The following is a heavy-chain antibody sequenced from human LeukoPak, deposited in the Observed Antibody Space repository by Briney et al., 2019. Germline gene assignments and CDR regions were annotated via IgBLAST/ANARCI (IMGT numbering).Heavy chain of an antibody. CDR3: AKEQRIRHCSEGVCMEGYYFDY. J-gene: IGHJ4*02. V-gene: IGHV3-23*01. D-gene: IGHD2-8*01. CDR2: LSRGGGST. CDR1: GFPFNMFG. Sequence: GGSLRLSCTGSGFPFNMFGIHWVRQAPGQGLDWVSGLSRGGGSTNYADSVKRRFTISRDYSKNMVFLQMNSLRPEDTAVYYCAKEQRIRHCSEGVCMEGYYFDYWGQGSLVTVSS.